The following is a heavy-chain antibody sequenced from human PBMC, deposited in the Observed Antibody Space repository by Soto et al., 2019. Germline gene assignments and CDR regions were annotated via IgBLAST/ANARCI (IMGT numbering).Heavy chain of an antibody. CDR2: IWYDGSNK. CDR1: GFTFSSYG. D-gene: IGHD2-15*01. J-gene: IGHJ4*02. Sequence: QVQLVESGGGVVQPGRSLRLSCAASGFTFSSYGMHWVRQAPGKGLEWVAVIWYDGSNKHYADSVKGRFTISRDNSKNTLYLQMNSLRAEYTAVYYCARVGVVVVAATYFDYWGQGTLVTVSS. CDR3: ARVGVVVVAATYFDY. V-gene: IGHV3-33*01.